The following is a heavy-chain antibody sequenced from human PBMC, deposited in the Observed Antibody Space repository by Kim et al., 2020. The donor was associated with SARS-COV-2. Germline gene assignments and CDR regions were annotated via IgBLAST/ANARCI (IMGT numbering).Heavy chain of an antibody. V-gene: IGHV4-59*01. Sequence: SETLSLTCTVSGGSISSYYWSWIRQPPGKGLEWIGYIYYSGSTNYNPSLKSRVTISVDTSKNQFSLKLSSVTAADTAVYYCARDGPSRGFDYWGQGTLVTVSS. CDR2: IYYSGST. CDR3: ARDGPSRGFDY. CDR1: GGSISSYY. J-gene: IGHJ4*02.